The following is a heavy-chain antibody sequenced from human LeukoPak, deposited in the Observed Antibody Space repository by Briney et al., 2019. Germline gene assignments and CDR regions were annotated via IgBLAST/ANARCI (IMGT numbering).Heavy chain of an antibody. Sequence: SETLSLTCTVSGGSISSSSYYWGWIRQPPGKGLEWIGSIYYSGSTYYNPSLKSRVTISVDTSKNQFSLKLSSVTAADTAVYYCARSKFNNLYSSSHIQYWGQGTLVTVSS. D-gene: IGHD6-13*01. CDR1: GGSISSSSYY. V-gene: IGHV4-39*07. CDR3: ARSKFNNLYSSSHIQY. CDR2: IYYSGST. J-gene: IGHJ4*02.